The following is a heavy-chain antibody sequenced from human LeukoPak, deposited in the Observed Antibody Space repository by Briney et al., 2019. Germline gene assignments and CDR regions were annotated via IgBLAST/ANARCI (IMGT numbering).Heavy chain of an antibody. V-gene: IGHV3-53*01. CDR2: IYSGGST. Sequence: GGSLRLSCVASGFTFNFFSMSWVRQAPGKGLEYVSIIYSGGSTYYADAVKGRFTISRDNSKNTLYLQMNSLRAEDTAVYYCARAAPGGEYYFDYWGQGTLVTVSS. CDR3: ARAAPGGEYYFDY. D-gene: IGHD6-6*01. J-gene: IGHJ4*02. CDR1: GFTFNFFS.